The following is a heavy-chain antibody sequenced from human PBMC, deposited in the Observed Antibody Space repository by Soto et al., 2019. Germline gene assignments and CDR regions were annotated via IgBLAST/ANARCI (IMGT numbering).Heavy chain of an antibody. CDR3: AKHGKGPYYYDRSGYAMDWFDP. D-gene: IGHD3-22*01. CDR2: IYYAGST. J-gene: IGHJ5*02. V-gene: IGHV4-59*08. CDR1: GGSMISYY. Sequence: SETLSLTCTVSGGSMISYYWSWIRQPPGRGLEWIGFIYYAGSTKYNPSLNSRVTISVDTSKNQFSLTVTSVTAADTAVYYCAKHGKGPYYYDRSGYAMDWFDPWGQGILVTVSS.